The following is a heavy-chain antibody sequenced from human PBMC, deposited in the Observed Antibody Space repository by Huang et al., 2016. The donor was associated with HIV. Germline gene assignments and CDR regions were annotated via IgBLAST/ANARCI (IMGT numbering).Heavy chain of an antibody. D-gene: IGHD6-6*01. CDR3: ARDWSFGSSTSPAD. V-gene: IGHV1-2*02. CDR2: INPKGGGT. CDR1: GYTFTDSK. J-gene: IGHJ4*02. Sequence: QVQLVQSGAEVKNPGASVRVSCKASGYTFTDSKIHWVGQAPGQGLEGMGGINPKGGGTIYAQRFQGRITMTRDTTISTVHMDLRRIQSDDTAVYFCARDWSFGSSTSPADWGQGTLVTVSS.